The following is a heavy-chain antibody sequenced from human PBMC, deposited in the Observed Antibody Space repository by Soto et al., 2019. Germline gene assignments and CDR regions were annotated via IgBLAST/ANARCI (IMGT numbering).Heavy chain of an antibody. J-gene: IGHJ4*02. D-gene: IGHD1-1*01. CDR2: IIGTGTP. Sequence: VQLLESGGDLVQPGGSLRLSCAASGFTLSRNAMMWVRQAPGKGLEWVSGIIGTGTPYHADSVKGRFTISKDNSKNTLFLLMNSLRAEDTAVYYCARDAVYNDGLWLPDYWGPGTLVTVSS. CDR3: ARDAVYNDGLWLPDY. V-gene: IGHV3-23*01. CDR1: GFTLSRNA.